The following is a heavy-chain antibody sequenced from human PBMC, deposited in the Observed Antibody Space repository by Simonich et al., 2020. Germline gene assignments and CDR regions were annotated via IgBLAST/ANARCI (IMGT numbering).Heavy chain of an antibody. V-gene: IGHV4-34*01. Sequence: QVQLQQWGAGLLKPSETLSLTCAVYGGSFSGYYWSWLRQPPGKGLEWIGEINHSGSTHYTPPLKRRVTISVDTSKNQFSLKLSSVTAADTAVYYCARGLRVAAAGTAFQHWGQGTLVTVSS. CDR1: GGSFSGYY. D-gene: IGHD6-13*01. CDR3: ARGLRVAAAGTAFQH. CDR2: INHSGST. J-gene: IGHJ1*01.